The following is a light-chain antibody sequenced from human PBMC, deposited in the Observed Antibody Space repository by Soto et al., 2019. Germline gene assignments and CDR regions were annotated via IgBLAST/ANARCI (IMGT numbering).Light chain of an antibody. CDR1: QSLSGW. V-gene: IGKV1-39*01. CDR3: QQSYSTPRT. Sequence: GDAVTIKRRASQSLSGWLAWYQQKPGKAPKVLIYYASSLESGVPSRFSGSGSGTDFTLTISSLQPEDFATYYCQQSYSTPRTFGQGTKVDIK. CDR2: YAS. J-gene: IGKJ1*01.